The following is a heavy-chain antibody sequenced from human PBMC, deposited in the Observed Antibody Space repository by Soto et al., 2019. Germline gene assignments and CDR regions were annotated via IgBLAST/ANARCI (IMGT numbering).Heavy chain of an antibody. D-gene: IGHD5-12*01. V-gene: IGHV1-3*01. CDR3: ARAQNLEMATP. Sequence: QVQLVQSGAEVKKPGASVKVSCKASGYTFTGYAILWVRQAPGQRLEWMGWINAGNGNTKYSQKFQGRVTITRDTSASTAYMELSSLRSEDTAVYYCARAQNLEMATPWDQGTLVTVSS. CDR2: INAGNGNT. J-gene: IGHJ4*02. CDR1: GYTFTGYA.